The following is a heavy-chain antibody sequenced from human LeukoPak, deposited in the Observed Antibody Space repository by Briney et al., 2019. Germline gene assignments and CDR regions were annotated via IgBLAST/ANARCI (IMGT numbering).Heavy chain of an antibody. CDR2: IYTSGST. V-gene: IGHV4-61*02. J-gene: IGHJ4*02. D-gene: IGHD6-6*01. Sequence: PSETLSLTCTVSGGSISSGSYYWSWIRQPAGKGLEWIGRIYTSGSTNYNPSLKSRVTISVDTSKNQFSLKLSSVTAADTAVYYCARDVGARLLGYWGQGILVTVSS. CDR1: GGSISSGSYY. CDR3: ARDVGARLLGY.